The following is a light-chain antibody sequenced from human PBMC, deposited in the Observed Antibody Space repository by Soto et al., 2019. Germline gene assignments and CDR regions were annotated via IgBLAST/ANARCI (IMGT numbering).Light chain of an antibody. CDR2: GAS. CDR3: QHNNYYRT. V-gene: IGKV3-15*01. CDR1: QIVRSN. Sequence: EICMTQSPSTRAGSPGDRSTLSCMASQIVRSNLAWYQHKPGQAPRLLIYGASTRATDIPAGLSGSGSGTEYSLPTISRLYADYAASYYCQHNNYYRTSGQGAKV. J-gene: IGKJ1*01.